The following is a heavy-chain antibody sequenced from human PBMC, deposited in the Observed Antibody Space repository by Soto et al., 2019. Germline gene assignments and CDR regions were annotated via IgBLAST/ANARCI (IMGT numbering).Heavy chain of an antibody. Sequence: EVQLLESGGDLVQPGGSLRLSCAASGFTFSSYAMSWVRQDPRKGLGWVSTVDRSGSNTYYTDSVKGRFTISRDNSKTTLLLQRNSLTAEDTAGYDWAKIGDPTYGNWDIDRWGRGTRITGSA. D-gene: IGHD3-10*01. CDR1: GFTFSSYA. CDR3: AKIGDPTYGNWDIDR. CDR2: VDRSGSNT. V-gene: IGHV3-23*01. J-gene: IGHJ2*01.